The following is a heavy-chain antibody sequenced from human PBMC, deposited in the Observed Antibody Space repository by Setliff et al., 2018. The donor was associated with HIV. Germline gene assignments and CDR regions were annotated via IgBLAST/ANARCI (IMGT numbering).Heavy chain of an antibody. CDR1: GYTFTSFY. CDR2: INPSGGST. D-gene: IGHD3-10*01. CDR3: AGPRGDEAFDV. J-gene: IGHJ3*01. Sequence: ASVKVSCKASGYTFTSFYMHWVRQAPGQGLEWMGIINPSGGSTSYAQKFQGTVTINADKSTNTMYLELRSLRPEDTAMYYCAGPRGDEAFDVWGQGTMVTVSS. V-gene: IGHV1-46*01.